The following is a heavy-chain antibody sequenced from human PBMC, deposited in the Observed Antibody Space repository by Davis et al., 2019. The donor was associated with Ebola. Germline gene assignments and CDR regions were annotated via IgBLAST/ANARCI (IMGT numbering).Heavy chain of an antibody. V-gene: IGHV3-23*01. D-gene: IGHD2/OR15-2a*01. CDR1: GFTFISYA. Sequence: GGSLRPSCAASGFTFISYAMSWVRQAQGKGLEWVSAISGSGGSTYYADSVKGRLTISRDNSTNTLYLQMNSLRAEDTAVYYCAKVLDLFFDYWGQGTLVTVSS. CDR2: ISGSGGST. J-gene: IGHJ4*02. CDR3: AKVLDLFFDY.